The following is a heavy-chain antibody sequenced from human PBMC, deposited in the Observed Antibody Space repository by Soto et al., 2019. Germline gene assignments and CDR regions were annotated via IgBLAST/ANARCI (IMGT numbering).Heavy chain of an antibody. D-gene: IGHD2-15*01. J-gene: IGHJ5*02. CDR1: GFSLTNVGVA. Sequence: QITLRESGRTVVKPTQTLTLTCTFSGFSLTNVGVAVGWFRLPPGKALEWVALIYGNDDKYYSPSLQSRLTITKDTYKNQVFLIMSNVDPVDTATYYCTHRRNSCSGGSCKVWYDPWGQGIRVNVSS. V-gene: IGHV2-5*01. CDR2: IYGNDDK. CDR3: THRRNSCSGGSCKVWYDP.